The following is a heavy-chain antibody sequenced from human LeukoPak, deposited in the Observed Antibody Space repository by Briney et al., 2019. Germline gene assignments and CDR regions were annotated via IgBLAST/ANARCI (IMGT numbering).Heavy chain of an antibody. CDR3: ARDDLGS. D-gene: IGHD7-27*01. Sequence: PGGSLRLSCAASGFXFSSYWIHWVRQAPGKGLVWVSRVSSDGSSTTYADSVKGRFTISRDNAKDTLFLQMNSLRAEDTAVYYCARDDLGSWGQGTLVTVSS. J-gene: IGHJ5*02. CDR1: GFXFSSYW. CDR2: VSSDGSST. V-gene: IGHV3-74*01.